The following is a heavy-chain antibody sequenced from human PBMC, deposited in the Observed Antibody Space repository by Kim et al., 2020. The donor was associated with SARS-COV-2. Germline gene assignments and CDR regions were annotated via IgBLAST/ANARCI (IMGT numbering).Heavy chain of an antibody. J-gene: IGHJ4*02. Sequence: DYAVSVRGRITMNPDTSKNQFSLQLNSVTPEDTAVYYCARDSSGSYLFDYWGQGTLVTVSS. CDR3: ARDSSGSYLFDY. D-gene: IGHD6-19*01. V-gene: IGHV6-1*01.